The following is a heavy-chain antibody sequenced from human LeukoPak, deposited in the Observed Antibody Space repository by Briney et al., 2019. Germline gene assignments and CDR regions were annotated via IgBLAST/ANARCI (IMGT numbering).Heavy chain of an antibody. CDR1: GFTFSNHN. D-gene: IGHD6-19*01. CDR2: ISSSSSYI. J-gene: IGHJ3*02. Sequence: PGGSLRLSCAASGFTFSNHNMNWVRQAPGKGLEWVSSISSSSSYIYYADSMKGRFTISRDNAKNSRYLQMNSLRAEDTAVYYCARDARFSSGRNAFDIWGQGTVVTVSS. V-gene: IGHV3-21*01. CDR3: ARDARFSSGRNAFDI.